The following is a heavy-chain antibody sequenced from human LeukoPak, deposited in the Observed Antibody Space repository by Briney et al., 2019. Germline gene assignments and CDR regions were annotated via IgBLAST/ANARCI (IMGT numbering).Heavy chain of an antibody. D-gene: IGHD3-10*01. V-gene: IGHV3-74*03. CDR3: VKGRGGYSDY. CDR1: GFTFSTYW. CDR2: LSGDGSST. Sequence: GGSLTLSCVASGFTFSTYWMHWVRQAPGKGLMWVSRLSGDGSSTKYADSLKGRFTISRDNSKNTLYLQMSSLRAEDTAVYYCVKGRGGYSDYWGQGSLVTVSS. J-gene: IGHJ4*02.